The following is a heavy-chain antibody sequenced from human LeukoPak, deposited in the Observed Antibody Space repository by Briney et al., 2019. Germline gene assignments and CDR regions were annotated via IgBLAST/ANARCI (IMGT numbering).Heavy chain of an antibody. V-gene: IGHV4-59*01. J-gene: IGHJ4*02. CDR2: IYYSGST. D-gene: IGHD1-14*01. Sequence: SETLSLTCTVSGGSISSYYWSWIRQPPGKGLEWIGYIYYSGSTNYNPSLKSRVTISVDTSKNQSSLKLSSVTAADTAVYYCARYGRAATAPKRYYFDYWGQGTLVTVSS. CDR1: GGSISSYY. CDR3: ARYGRAATAPKRYYFDY.